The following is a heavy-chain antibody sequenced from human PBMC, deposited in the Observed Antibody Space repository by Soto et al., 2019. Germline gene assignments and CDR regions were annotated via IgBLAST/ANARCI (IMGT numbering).Heavy chain of an antibody. Sequence: ASVKVSCKASGYTFTSYGISWVRQAPGQGLEWMGWISAYTGNTNYAQKLQGRVTMTTDTSTSTAYMELRSLRSDDTAVYYCARSLQYSSSWYPYYYYGRDVWCKGNTVIVSA. CDR3: ARSLQYSSSWYPYYYYGRDV. V-gene: IGHV1-18*01. CDR1: GYTFTSYG. D-gene: IGHD6-13*01. CDR2: ISAYTGNT. J-gene: IGHJ6*04.